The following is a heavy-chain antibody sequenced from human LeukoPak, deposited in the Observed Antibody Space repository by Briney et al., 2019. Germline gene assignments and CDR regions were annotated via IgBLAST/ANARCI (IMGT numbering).Heavy chain of an antibody. CDR3: ARGVYYDSSGYGY. CDR1: GFTFSTYW. J-gene: IGHJ4*02. V-gene: IGHV3-7*01. D-gene: IGHD3-22*01. CDR2: INQDGSQK. Sequence: GGSLRLSCAASGFTFSTYWMSWVRQAPGKGLEWVANINQDGSQKHYVDSVTGRFTISRDNSKNTLYLQMNSLRAEDTAVYYCARGVYYDSSGYGYWGQGTLVTVSS.